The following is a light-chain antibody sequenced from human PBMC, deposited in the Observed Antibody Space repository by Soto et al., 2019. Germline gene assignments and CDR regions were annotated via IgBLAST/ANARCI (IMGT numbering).Light chain of an antibody. V-gene: IGLV2-11*01. J-gene: IGLJ2*01. Sequence: QSALTQPRSVSGSPGQSVTISCTGTSSDVGGYNYVSWYQQHPGKAPKLMIYDVSKRPSGVPDRFSGSKSGNTASLTTSGLQAEDEADYYCCSYPGSYTLVFGGGTKLTVL. CDR2: DVS. CDR3: CSYPGSYTLV. CDR1: SSDVGGYNY.